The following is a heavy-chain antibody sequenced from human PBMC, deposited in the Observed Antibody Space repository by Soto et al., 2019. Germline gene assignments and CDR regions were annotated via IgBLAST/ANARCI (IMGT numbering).Heavy chain of an antibody. CDR2: IKQDGSEK. V-gene: IGHV3-7*01. CDR3: ARDLGRTAAGYYYYYAMDV. J-gene: IGHJ6*02. Sequence: XGSLRLSCAASGFTFSNYWMNWVRQAPGKGLEWVANIKQDGSEKYFVDSVKGRFTISRDNAKNSLYLQMNSLRAEDTAVYYCARDLGRTAAGYYYYYAMDVWGQGTTVTVSS. CDR1: GFTFSNYW. D-gene: IGHD2-2*01.